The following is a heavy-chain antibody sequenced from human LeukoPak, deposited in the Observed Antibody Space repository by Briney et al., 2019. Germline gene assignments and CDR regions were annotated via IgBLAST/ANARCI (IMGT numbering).Heavy chain of an antibody. CDR2: INHSGST. CDR3: ASRPNLYCSHGVCYISDY. CDR1: GGSFSGYY. V-gene: IGHV4-34*01. J-gene: IGHJ4*02. Sequence: PSETLSLTCAVYGGSFSGYYWSWIRQPPGKGLEWIGEINHSGSTNYNPSLKSRVTISVDTSKNQFSLKLSSVTAADTAVYYCASRPNLYCSHGVCYISDYWGQGTLVTASS. D-gene: IGHD2-8*01.